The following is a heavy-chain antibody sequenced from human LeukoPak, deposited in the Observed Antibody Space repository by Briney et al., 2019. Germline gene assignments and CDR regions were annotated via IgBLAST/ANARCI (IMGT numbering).Heavy chain of an antibody. D-gene: IGHD1-26*01. J-gene: IGHJ3*02. Sequence: GGPLRLSCAASGFTFSSSTLTWVRQAPGKGLEWVSSFSGSGTNTYYADSMKGRFTTSRDNAKNSLYLQMNNLRAEDTAVYYCARVVILGAGFDALDIWGQGTMVTVSS. CDR2: FSGSGTNT. CDR1: GFTFSSST. CDR3: ARVVILGAGFDALDI. V-gene: IGHV3-21*01.